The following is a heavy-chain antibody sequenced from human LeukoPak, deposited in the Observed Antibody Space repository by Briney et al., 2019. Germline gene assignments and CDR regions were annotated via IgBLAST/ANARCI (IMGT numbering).Heavy chain of an antibody. J-gene: IGHJ3*02. V-gene: IGHV4-39*07. CDR3: ARESYYDSSGYSHDAFDI. CDR1: GDSISSTNYY. D-gene: IGHD3-22*01. CDR2: IYYSGST. Sequence: PSETLSLTCTVSGDSISSTNYYWGWIRQPPGKGLEWIGSIYYSGSTFNNPSLKSRVTISVDTSKNQFSLKVSSVTAADTAVYYCARESYYDSSGYSHDAFDIWGQGTMVTVSS.